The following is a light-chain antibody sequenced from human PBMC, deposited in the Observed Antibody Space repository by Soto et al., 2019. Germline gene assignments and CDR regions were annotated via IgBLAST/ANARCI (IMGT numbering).Light chain of an antibody. Sequence: IVLTQSPDKLSVVSGERATLSCRASQSVSSNLAWYQQKPGQAPRLLIYGASTRATGFPARFSGSGSGTEFTLTISSLQSEDFAVYYCHHYNSWPYTFGQGTKVDIK. J-gene: IGKJ2*01. V-gene: IGKV3-15*01. CDR2: GAS. CDR3: HHYNSWPYT. CDR1: QSVSSN.